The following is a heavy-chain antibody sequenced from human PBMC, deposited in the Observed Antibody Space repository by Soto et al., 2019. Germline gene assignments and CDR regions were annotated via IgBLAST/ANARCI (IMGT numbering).Heavy chain of an antibody. Sequence: GGSLRLSCAASGFTFSSYGMHWVRQAPGKGLEWVAVIWYDGSNKYYADSVKGRFTISRDNSKNTLYLQMNSLRAEDTAVYYCARESGRYSSSWYFDYWGQGTLVTVSS. CDR1: GFTFSSYG. CDR3: ARESGRYSSSWYFDY. D-gene: IGHD6-13*01. CDR2: IWYDGSNK. J-gene: IGHJ4*02. V-gene: IGHV3-33*08.